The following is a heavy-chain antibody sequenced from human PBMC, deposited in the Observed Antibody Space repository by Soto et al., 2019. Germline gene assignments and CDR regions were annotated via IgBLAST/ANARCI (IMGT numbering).Heavy chain of an antibody. CDR2: MNPNNGNT. Sequence: ASVKVSCKASGYTFTSYDINWVRQATGQGLEWMGWMNPNNGNTNYAQKLQGRVTMTTDTSTSTAYMELRSLRSDDTAVYYCARDQSGWYFYAFDIWGQGTMVTVSS. V-gene: IGHV1-18*01. D-gene: IGHD6-19*01. CDR1: GYTFTSYD. J-gene: IGHJ3*02. CDR3: ARDQSGWYFYAFDI.